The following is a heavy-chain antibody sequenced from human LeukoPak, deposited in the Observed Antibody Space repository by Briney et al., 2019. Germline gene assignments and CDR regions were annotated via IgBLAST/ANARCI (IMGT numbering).Heavy chain of an antibody. CDR2: IYYSGST. V-gene: IGHV4-39*01. D-gene: IGHD3-10*01. CDR1: GGSISSSSYY. CDR3: ARVIRYYGSGSYYKGNYYYYMDV. Sequence: SETLSLTCTVSGGSISSSSYYWGWIRQPPGKGLEWIGSIYYSGSTYYNPSLKSRVTISVDTSKNQFSLKLSSVTAADAAVYYCARVIRYYGSGSYYKGNYYYYMDVWGKGTTVTVSS. J-gene: IGHJ6*03.